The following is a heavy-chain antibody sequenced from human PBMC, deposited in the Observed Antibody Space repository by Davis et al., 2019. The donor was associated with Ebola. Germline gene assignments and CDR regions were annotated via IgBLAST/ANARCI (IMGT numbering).Heavy chain of an antibody. CDR3: ARVGDSSGGFDY. V-gene: IGHV4-4*07. CDR2: IYTSGST. CDR1: GGSISSYY. J-gene: IGHJ4*02. D-gene: IGHD6-19*01. Sequence: PGGSLRLSCTVSGGSISSYYWSWIRQPAGKGLEWIGRIYTSGSTNYNPSLKSRVTMSVDTSKNQFSLKLSSVTAADTAVYYCARVGDSSGGFDYWGQGTLVTVSS.